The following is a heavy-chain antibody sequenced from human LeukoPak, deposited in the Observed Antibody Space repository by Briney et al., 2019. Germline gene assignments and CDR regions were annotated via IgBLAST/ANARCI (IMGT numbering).Heavy chain of an antibody. CDR1: EFTFSNYG. Sequence: PGGSLRLPCAASEFTFSNYGMHWVRQAPGKGLEWVAFIRYDGTNKYYADSVKGRFTISRDNSKNTLYLKMNSLRGEDTAVYYCARRSSSGWYPDYYYYYMDVWGKGTTVTISS. V-gene: IGHV3-30*02. J-gene: IGHJ6*03. CDR3: ARRSSSGWYPDYYYYYMDV. D-gene: IGHD6-19*01. CDR2: IRYDGTNK.